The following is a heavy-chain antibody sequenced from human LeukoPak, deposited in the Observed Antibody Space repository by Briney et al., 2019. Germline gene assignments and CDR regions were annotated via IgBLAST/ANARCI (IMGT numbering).Heavy chain of an antibody. J-gene: IGHJ6*03. Sequence: GASVKVSCKASGGTFSSYAISWVRQAPGQGLEWMGGIIPIFGTANYAQKFQGRVTITADESTSTAYMELSSLRSEDTAVYYCAREEDRYYYMDVWGKGTTVTISS. CDR2: IIPIFGTA. V-gene: IGHV1-69*13. CDR3: AREEDRYYYMDV. D-gene: IGHD3-22*01. CDR1: GGTFSSYA.